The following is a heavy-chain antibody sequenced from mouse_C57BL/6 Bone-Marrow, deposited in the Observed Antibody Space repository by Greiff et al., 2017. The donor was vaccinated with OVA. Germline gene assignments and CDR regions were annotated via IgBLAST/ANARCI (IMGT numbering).Heavy chain of an antibody. Sequence: EVKLQESGGGLVQPGGSMKLSCVASGFTFSNYWMNWVRQSPEKGLEWVAQIRLKSDNYATHYAESVKGRFTISRDDSKSSVYLQMNNLRAEDTGIYYCTDLIYDGPSAMDYWGQGTSVTVSS. CDR3: TDLIYDGPSAMDY. CDR2: IRLKSDNYAT. CDR1: GFTFSNYW. D-gene: IGHD2-3*01. J-gene: IGHJ4*01. V-gene: IGHV6-3*01.